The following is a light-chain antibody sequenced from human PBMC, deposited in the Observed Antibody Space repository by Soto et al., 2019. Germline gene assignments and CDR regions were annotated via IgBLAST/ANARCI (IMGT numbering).Light chain of an antibody. Sequence: DIQMTQSPTSLSASVGDRVTITCRASQSISGFLNWFQQKPGKAPDLLIFTASSLQSGVPSRFSGSGSGTDFTLTISSLQPEDFATYYCQQIYNTPYTFGQ. CDR2: TAS. V-gene: IGKV1-39*01. CDR1: QSISGF. J-gene: IGKJ2*01. CDR3: QQIYNTPYT.